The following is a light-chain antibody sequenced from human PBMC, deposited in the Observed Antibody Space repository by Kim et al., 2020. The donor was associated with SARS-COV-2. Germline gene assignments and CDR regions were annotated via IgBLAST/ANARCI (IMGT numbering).Light chain of an antibody. CDR1: QHINNF. CDR2: VAS. V-gene: IGKV1-33*01. J-gene: IGKJ5*01. Sequence: PSFGSTVPITCPACQHINNFFRWYQQKPATAPKLLIYVASHLESGVPSRFSGSGSGTDFTFPISSLQPEDIATYYCQQYDNLPITFGQGTRLEI. CDR3: QQYDNLPIT.